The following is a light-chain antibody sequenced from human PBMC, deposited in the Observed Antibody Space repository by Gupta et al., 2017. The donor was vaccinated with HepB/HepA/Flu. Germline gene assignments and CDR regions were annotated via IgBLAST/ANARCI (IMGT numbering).Light chain of an antibody. Sequence: SAAVGDRVTITCRASQAISNYVAWYQQKPGKVPKRLIYAASTLRSGVPSRFSGSGSGTDFTLTISSLQPEDVATYYCQKDDSAPFTFGHGTKVDIK. V-gene: IGKV1-27*01. J-gene: IGKJ3*01. CDR2: AAS. CDR3: QKDDSAPFT. CDR1: QAISNY.